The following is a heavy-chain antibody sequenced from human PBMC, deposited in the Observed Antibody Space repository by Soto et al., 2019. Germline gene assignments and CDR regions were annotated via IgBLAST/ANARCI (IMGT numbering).Heavy chain of an antibody. CDR1: GYTFTGYY. D-gene: IGHD4-17*01. J-gene: IGHJ5*02. CDR2: INPNSGGT. CDR3: ARGDPMYGSWFDP. V-gene: IGHV1-2*02. Sequence: VASVKVSCKASGYTFTGYYMHWVRQAPGQGLEWMGWINPNSGGTNYAQKFQGRVTMTRDTSISTAYMELSRLRSDDTAVYYCARGDPMYGSWFDPWGQGTLVTVSS.